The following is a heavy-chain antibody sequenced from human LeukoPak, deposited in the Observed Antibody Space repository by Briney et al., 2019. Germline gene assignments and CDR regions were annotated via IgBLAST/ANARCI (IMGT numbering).Heavy chain of an antibody. D-gene: IGHD3-16*01. V-gene: IGHV3-21*01. CDR3: ARDTSYDYFDY. CDR1: GFTFSSYS. Sequence: GGPLRLSCAASGFTFSSYSMNWVRQAPGKGLEWVSSISSSSYIYYADSVKGRFTISRDNAKNSLYLQMNSLRAEDMAVYYCARDTSYDYFDYWGQGTLVTVSS. CDR2: ISSSSYI. J-gene: IGHJ4*02.